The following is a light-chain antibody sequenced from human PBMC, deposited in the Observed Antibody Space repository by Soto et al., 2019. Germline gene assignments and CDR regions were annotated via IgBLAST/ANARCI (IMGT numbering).Light chain of an antibody. CDR2: KAS. CDR1: QSISSW. V-gene: IGKV1-5*03. Sequence: DTQMTQSPSTLSASVGDRVTITCRASQSISSWLAWYQQKPGKAPKLLIYKASSLESGVPSRFSGSGSGTEFTLTISSLQPDDFATYSCPQSFTFGPGTKVDIK. CDR3: PQSFT. J-gene: IGKJ3*01.